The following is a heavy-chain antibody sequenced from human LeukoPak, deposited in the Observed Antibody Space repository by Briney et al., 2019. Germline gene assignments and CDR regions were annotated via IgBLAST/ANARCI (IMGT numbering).Heavy chain of an antibody. CDR2: LYSDGNT. Sequence: AGGSLRLSCAASGFTVITNDMTWVRQAPGKGLEWVSVLYSDGNTKYADSVQGRFTISRDNSKNTLYLEMNSLSPDDTAVYSCARGVEPLAANTLAYWGQGTLVTVS. CDR3: ARGVEPLAANTLAY. V-gene: IGHV3-53*01. D-gene: IGHD1-14*01. J-gene: IGHJ4*02. CDR1: GFTVITND.